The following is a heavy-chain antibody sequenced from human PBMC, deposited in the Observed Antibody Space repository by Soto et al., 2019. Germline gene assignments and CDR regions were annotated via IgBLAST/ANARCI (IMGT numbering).Heavy chain of an antibody. V-gene: IGHV4-39*01. CDR3: ARHPSLGVVPAATRYYYYYMDV. CDR2: IYYSGST. CDR1: GGSISSSSYY. J-gene: IGHJ6*03. Sequence: SETLSLTCTGSGGSISSSSYYWGWIRQPPGKGLEWIGSIYYSGSTYYNPSLKSRVTISVDTSKNQFSLKLSSVTAADTAVYYCARHPSLGVVPAATRYYYYYMDVWGKGTTVTVSS. D-gene: IGHD2-2*01.